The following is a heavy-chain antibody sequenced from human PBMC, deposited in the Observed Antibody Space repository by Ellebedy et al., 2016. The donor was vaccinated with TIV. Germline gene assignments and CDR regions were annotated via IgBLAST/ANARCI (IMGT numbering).Heavy chain of an antibody. Sequence: PGGSLRLSCAASGFAFSNYGIPWVRQAPGKGLEWVAVISYDGDNKYYADSVKGRFTISRDNSKNILFLQMNSLRVEDTAVYYCAKDRYMRAQLLGDYWGQGTLVTVSS. D-gene: IGHD1-26*01. V-gene: IGHV3-30*18. CDR1: GFAFSNYG. CDR2: ISYDGDNK. J-gene: IGHJ4*02. CDR3: AKDRYMRAQLLGDY.